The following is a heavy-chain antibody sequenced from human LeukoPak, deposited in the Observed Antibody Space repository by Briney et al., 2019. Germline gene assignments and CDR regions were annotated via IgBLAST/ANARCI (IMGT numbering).Heavy chain of an antibody. Sequence: MASETLSLTCTVSGGSISGFYWSWIRQPPGKGLEWIGYIYYSGSTNYNPSLKSRVTISVDTSKNHFSLRLTSVTAADTAVYFCARGIAASGTRADSWGQGTLVTVSS. D-gene: IGHD6-13*01. CDR3: ARGIAASGTRADS. V-gene: IGHV4-59*01. J-gene: IGHJ4*02. CDR2: IYYSGST. CDR1: GGSISGFY.